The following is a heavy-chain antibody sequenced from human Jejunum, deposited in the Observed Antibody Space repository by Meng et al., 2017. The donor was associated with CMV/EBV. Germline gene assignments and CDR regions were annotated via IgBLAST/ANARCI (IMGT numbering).Heavy chain of an antibody. CDR3: ARGGAYDSSGYNWGPFDY. J-gene: IGHJ4*02. Sequence: TFSTYAMHWVRQAPGKGLEWVAVISYVGSNTYSADSVKGRFTISRDNSRNTLYLQMNSLKTEDTALYYCARGGAYDSSGYNWGPFDYWGQGSLVTVSS. CDR2: ISYVGSNT. D-gene: IGHD3-22*01. V-gene: IGHV3-30*04. CDR1: TFSTYA.